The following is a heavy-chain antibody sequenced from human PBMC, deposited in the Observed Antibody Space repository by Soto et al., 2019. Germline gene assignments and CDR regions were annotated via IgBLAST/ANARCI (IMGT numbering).Heavy chain of an antibody. CDR3: AKDISLVLSYYVDY. Sequence: EVQLVESGGGLVQPGRSLRLSCAASGFTFDDYAMHWVRQAPGKGLEWVSGISWNSGTRGYADSVKGRFTISRDNAKNSLYLQMNSLRAEDTALYYCAKDISLVLSYYVDYWGQGTLVTVSS. V-gene: IGHV3-9*01. CDR2: ISWNSGTR. CDR1: GFTFDDYA. D-gene: IGHD2-8*02. J-gene: IGHJ4*02.